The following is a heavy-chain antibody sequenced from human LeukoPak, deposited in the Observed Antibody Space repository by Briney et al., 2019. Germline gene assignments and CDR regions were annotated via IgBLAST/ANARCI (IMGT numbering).Heavy chain of an antibody. V-gene: IGHV3-53*01. Sequence: GGSLRLSCAASGFTFSSYAMHWVRQAPGKGLEWVSIIYSGGNTYYADSVKGRFTISRDNSKNTLYLQMNRLRPEDTAVYYCARGTVTAPDYWGQGTLVTVSS. D-gene: IGHD2-21*02. CDR3: ARGTVTAPDY. J-gene: IGHJ4*02. CDR2: IYSGGNT. CDR1: GFTFSSYA.